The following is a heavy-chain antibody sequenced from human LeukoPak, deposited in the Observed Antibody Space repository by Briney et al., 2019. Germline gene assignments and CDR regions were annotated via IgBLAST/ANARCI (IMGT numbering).Heavy chain of an antibody. J-gene: IGHJ6*03. CDR1: GFTFSSYS. Sequence: GGCLTLACAASGFTFSSYSMNWVRQAAGKVLEWVSSISSSSSYIYYDDSVKGRFTISRDNAKNSLYLQMNSLRAEDTAVYYCARIYRYCSSTSCYVSNYYYMDVWGKGTTVTVSS. CDR2: ISSSSSYI. D-gene: IGHD2-2*01. CDR3: ARIYRYCSSTSCYVSNYYYMDV. V-gene: IGHV3-21*01.